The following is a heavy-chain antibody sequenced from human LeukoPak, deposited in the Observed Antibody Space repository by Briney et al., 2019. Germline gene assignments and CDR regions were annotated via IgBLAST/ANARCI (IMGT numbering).Heavy chain of an antibody. CDR3: ARDPPRYYYDSSGSLDY. CDR1: GFSFSNYW. D-gene: IGHD3-22*01. CDR2: MNSDGSAT. Sequence: PGGSLRLSCAASGFSFSNYWMHWVRQAPGKGLVWITRMNSDGSATYYADSVQGRFTISRDNAKNTLYLQMNSLRAEDTAVYYCARDPPRYYYDSSGSLDYWGQGTLVTVSS. V-gene: IGHV3-74*01. J-gene: IGHJ4*02.